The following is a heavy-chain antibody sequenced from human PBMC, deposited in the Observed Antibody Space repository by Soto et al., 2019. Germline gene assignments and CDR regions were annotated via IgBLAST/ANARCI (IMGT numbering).Heavy chain of an antibody. J-gene: IGHJ5*02. D-gene: IGHD4-17*01. CDR2: IIPIFGTA. CDR1: GYTFTSYG. Sequence: VSCKASGYTFTSYGISWVRQAPGQGLEWMGGIIPIFGTANYAQKFQGRVTITADESTSTAYMELSSLRSEDTAVYYCAYNPYGTTVNWFDPWGQGTLVTVSS. V-gene: IGHV1-69*01. CDR3: AYNPYGTTVNWFDP.